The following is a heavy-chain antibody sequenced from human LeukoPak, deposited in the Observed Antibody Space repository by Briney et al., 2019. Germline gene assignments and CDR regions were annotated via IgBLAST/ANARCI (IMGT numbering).Heavy chain of an antibody. Sequence: ASVKVSCKVSGYTLTELSMHWVRQAPGKGLEWMGGFDPEDGETIYAQKFQGRVTMTEDTSTDTAYMELSSLRSDDTAVYYCARDMGIVVVPAAKAPKYYYYGMDVWGQGTTVTVSS. V-gene: IGHV1-24*01. J-gene: IGHJ6*02. CDR1: GYTLTELS. CDR2: FDPEDGET. CDR3: ARDMGIVVVPAAKAPKYYYYGMDV. D-gene: IGHD2-2*01.